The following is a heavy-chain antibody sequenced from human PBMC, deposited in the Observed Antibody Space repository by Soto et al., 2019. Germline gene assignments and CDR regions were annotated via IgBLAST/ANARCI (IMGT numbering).Heavy chain of an antibody. J-gene: IGHJ4*02. D-gene: IGHD1-7*01. CDR3: ASHSGGTTGSFDY. CDR1: GGSVSSGSYY. Sequence: SETLSLTCTVSGGSVSSGSYYWSWIRQPPGKGLEWIGYIYYSGSTNYNPSLKSRVTISADTSKNQFSLRLSSVTAADTAVYYCASHSGGTTGSFDYWGQGTLVTVSS. CDR2: IYYSGST. V-gene: IGHV4-61*01.